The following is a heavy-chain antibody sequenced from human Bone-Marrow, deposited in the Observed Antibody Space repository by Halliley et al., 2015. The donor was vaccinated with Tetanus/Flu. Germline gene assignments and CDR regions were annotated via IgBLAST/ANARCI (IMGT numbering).Heavy chain of an antibody. D-gene: IGHD6-6*01. J-gene: IGHJ4*02. Sequence: SLRLSCAASGFTFSGSDLDWVRQASGKGLEWVGRMRTKDDNYATLYAASVRGRFTISRDDSKNMAYLQMSGLDTEDTALYFCTFLRGSSGFHYRGQGTLVTVSS. CDR3: TFLRGSSGFHY. V-gene: IGHV3-73*01. CDR1: GFTFSGSD. CDR2: MRTKDDNYAT.